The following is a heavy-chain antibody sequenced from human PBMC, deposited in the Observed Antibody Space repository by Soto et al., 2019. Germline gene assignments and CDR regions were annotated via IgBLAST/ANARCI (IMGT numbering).Heavy chain of an antibody. CDR2: IWYDGSNK. Sequence: PGGSLRLSCASSVFTFSSYGMHWVRQAPGRGLDWVAVIWYDGSNKYYADSVKGRFTISRDNSKNTLYLQMNSLRAEDTAVYYCARDRGRTRGHYSYHYGMDVWGQGTTVTVSS. CDR3: ARDRGRTRGHYSYHYGMDV. J-gene: IGHJ6*01. CDR1: VFTFSSYG. V-gene: IGHV3-33*01. D-gene: IGHD1-1*01.